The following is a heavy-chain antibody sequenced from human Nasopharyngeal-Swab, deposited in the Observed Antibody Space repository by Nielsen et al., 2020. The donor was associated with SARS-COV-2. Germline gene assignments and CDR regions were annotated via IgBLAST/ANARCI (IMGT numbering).Heavy chain of an antibody. CDR3: ARGGGYCSSTSCPNWFDP. D-gene: IGHD2-2*01. Sequence: SVKVSCKASGGTFSSYAISWVRQAPGQGLEWMGGIIPIFGTANYAQKLQGRVTITADESTSTAYMELSSLRSEDTAVYYCARGGGYCSSTSCPNWFDPWGQGTLVTVSS. V-gene: IGHV1-69*13. CDR2: IIPIFGTA. J-gene: IGHJ5*02. CDR1: GGTFSSYA.